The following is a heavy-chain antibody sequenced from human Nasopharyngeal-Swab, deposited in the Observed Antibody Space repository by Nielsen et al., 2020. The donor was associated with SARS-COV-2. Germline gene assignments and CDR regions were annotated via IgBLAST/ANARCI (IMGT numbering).Heavy chain of an antibody. CDR2: INHSGST. Sequence: SETLSLTCAVYGGSFSVYYWIWLRQPPGKGREWIGEINHSGSTNYNPSLKSRVTISVDTSKNQFSLKLSSVTAADTAVYYCARGPRTIFGVVIIGFDPWGQGTLVTVSS. V-gene: IGHV4-34*01. CDR3: ARGPRTIFGVVIIGFDP. D-gene: IGHD3-3*01. J-gene: IGHJ5*02. CDR1: GGSFSVYY.